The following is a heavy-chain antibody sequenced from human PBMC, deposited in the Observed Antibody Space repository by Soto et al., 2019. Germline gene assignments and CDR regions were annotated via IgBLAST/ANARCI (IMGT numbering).Heavy chain of an antibody. J-gene: IGHJ6*02. Sequence: ASVKVSCKASGYTFTSYAMHWVRQAPGQRLECMGWINAGNGNTKYSQKFQGRVTITRDTSASTAYMELSSLRSEDTAVYYCARCLSQGGWYDEGDYYYGMDVWGQGTTVTVSS. D-gene: IGHD6-19*01. V-gene: IGHV1-3*01. CDR3: ARCLSQGGWYDEGDYYYGMDV. CDR1: GYTFTSYA. CDR2: INAGNGNT.